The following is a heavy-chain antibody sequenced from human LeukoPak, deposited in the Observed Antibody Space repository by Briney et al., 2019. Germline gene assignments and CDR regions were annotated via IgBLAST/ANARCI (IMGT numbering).Heavy chain of an antibody. CDR1: GFTFSSYG. V-gene: IGHV3-30*02. CDR2: IWYEGSKR. CDR3: AKDRRGVIIKGVEY. Sequence: GGSLRLSCAASGFTFSSYGIHWVRQAPGKGLEWVAFIWYEGSKRIYADSVKGRFTISRDNSKNTVLLQMNRLRVEDTAVYYCAKDRRGVIIKGVEYWGQGSLVTVSS. D-gene: IGHD3-10*01. J-gene: IGHJ4*02.